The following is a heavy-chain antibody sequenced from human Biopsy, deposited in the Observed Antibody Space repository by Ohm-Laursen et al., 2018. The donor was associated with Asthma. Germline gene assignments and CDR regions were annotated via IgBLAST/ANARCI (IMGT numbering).Heavy chain of an antibody. Sequence: VSSVKVSCKISGYSLTDLSMHWVRQAPGQGLEWMGGHDHEEGGTVNARRFQGRVTMTEDTSTDTAYMELSSLSSDDTAVYYCASDFPKDYVSYNFQFWGQGTLVTVSS. V-gene: IGHV1-24*01. CDR1: GYSLTDLS. D-gene: IGHD4-17*01. CDR2: HDHEEGGT. J-gene: IGHJ4*02. CDR3: ASDFPKDYVSYNFQF.